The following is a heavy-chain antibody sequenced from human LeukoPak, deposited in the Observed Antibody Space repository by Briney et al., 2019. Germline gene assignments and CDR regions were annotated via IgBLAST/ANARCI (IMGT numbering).Heavy chain of an antibody. D-gene: IGHD5-18*01. J-gene: IGHJ5*02. CDR2: IYYSGST. CDR3: ARDLGRYSYGLGPWFDP. V-gene: IGHV4-61*08. Sequence: SETLSLTCTVSGGSISSGDYYWSWIRQPPGKGLEWIGYIYYSGSTNYNPSLKSRVTISEDTSKNQFSLKLSSVTAADTAVYYCARDLGRYSYGLGPWFDPWGQGTLVTVSS. CDR1: GGSISSGDYY.